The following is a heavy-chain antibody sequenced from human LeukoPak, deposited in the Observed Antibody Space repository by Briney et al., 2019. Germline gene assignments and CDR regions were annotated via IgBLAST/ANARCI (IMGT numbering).Heavy chain of an antibody. CDR3: ARALNWLSAFDI. J-gene: IGHJ3*02. Sequence: PGGSLRLSCAASGFTLSSNYMSWVRQAPGKGLEWVSVIYSGGSTYYADSVKGRFTISRDNSKNTLYLQMNSLRAEDTAVYYCARALNWLSAFDIWGQGTMVTVSS. V-gene: IGHV3-66*01. D-gene: IGHD3-9*01. CDR2: IYSGGST. CDR1: GFTLSSNY.